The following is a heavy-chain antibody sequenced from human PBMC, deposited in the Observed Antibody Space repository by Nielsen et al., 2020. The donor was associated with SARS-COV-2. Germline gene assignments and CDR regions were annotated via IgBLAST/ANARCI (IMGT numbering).Heavy chain of an antibody. CDR3: AKGDCSGGSCPDY. Sequence: GESLKISCAASGFTFSSYGMHWVRQAPGKGLEWVAVISYDGSNKYYADSVKGRFTISRDNAKNSLYLQMNSLRAEDTALYYCAKGDCSGGSCPDYWGQGTLVTVSS. D-gene: IGHD2-15*01. CDR2: ISYDGSNK. CDR1: GFTFSSYG. J-gene: IGHJ4*02. V-gene: IGHV3-30*18.